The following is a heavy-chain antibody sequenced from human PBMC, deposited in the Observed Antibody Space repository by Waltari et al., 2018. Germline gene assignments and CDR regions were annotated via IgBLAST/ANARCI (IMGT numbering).Heavy chain of an antibody. Sequence: EVQLLESGGGLVQPGGSLRLSCAASGFTFSSYAMSWVRQAPGKGLGWVSVIYSGGSTYYADAVKGRFTISRDNSKNTLYLQMNSLRAEDTAVYYCAKDTGSRFPLFDYWGQGTLVIVSS. D-gene: IGHD3-10*01. J-gene: IGHJ4*02. V-gene: IGHV3-23*03. CDR2: IYSGGST. CDR1: GFTFSSYA. CDR3: AKDTGSRFPLFDY.